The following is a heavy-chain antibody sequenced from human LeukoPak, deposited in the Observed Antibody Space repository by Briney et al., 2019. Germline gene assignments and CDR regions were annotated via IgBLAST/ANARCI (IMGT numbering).Heavy chain of an antibody. CDR2: LLYDGSNK. CDR3: AKVSHTAMVKGYFDY. Sequence: GGTLTLSFPARGFTFSILGLNWFRQSPGKGLGWMPVLLYDGSNKSYADSVKGRFTISRDNSMNTLYLQMNSLRAEDTAVYYCAKVSHTAMVKGYFDYWGQGTLVTVSS. V-gene: IGHV3-30*18. D-gene: IGHD5-18*01. J-gene: IGHJ4*02. CDR1: GFTFSILG.